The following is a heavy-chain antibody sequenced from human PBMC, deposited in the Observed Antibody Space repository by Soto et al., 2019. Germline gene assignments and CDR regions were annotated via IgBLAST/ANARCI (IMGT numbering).Heavy chain of an antibody. CDR3: ARHRGDQYGTPRYGMDV. CDR2: IYPGDSDT. D-gene: IGHD3-16*01. J-gene: IGHJ6*02. Sequence: PGESLKISCKGSGYSFTSYWIGWVRQMPGKGLEWMGIIYPGDSDTRYSPPFQGQVTISADKSISTAYLQWSSLKASDTAMYYCARHRGDQYGTPRYGMDVWGQGTTVTVSS. V-gene: IGHV5-51*01. CDR1: GYSFTSYW.